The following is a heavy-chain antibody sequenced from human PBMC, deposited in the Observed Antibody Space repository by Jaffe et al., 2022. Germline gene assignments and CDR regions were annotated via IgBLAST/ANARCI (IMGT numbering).Heavy chain of an antibody. CDR3: ARATYYYDSSGRRAYYFDY. Sequence: EVQLVESGGGLVQPGGSLRLSCAASGFTVSSNYMSWVRQAPGKGLEWVSVIYSGGSTYYADSVKGRFTISRDNSKNTLYLQMNSLRAEDTAVYYCARATYYYDSSGRRAYYFDYWGQGTLVTVSS. D-gene: IGHD3-22*01. J-gene: IGHJ4*02. CDR2: IYSGGST. V-gene: IGHV3-66*02. CDR1: GFTVSSNY.